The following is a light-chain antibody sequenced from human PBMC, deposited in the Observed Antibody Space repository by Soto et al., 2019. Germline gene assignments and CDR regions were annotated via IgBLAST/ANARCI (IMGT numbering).Light chain of an antibody. Sequence: EIVLTQSPATLSLSPGERATLSCRASQSVSSYLAWYQQKPGQVPRLLIYDASSRATGIPARFSGSGSGTEFTLTISSLEPEDFAVYYCQQRSNCPVTFGQGTRVEIK. J-gene: IGKJ1*01. V-gene: IGKV3-11*01. CDR1: QSVSSY. CDR2: DAS. CDR3: QQRSNCPVT.